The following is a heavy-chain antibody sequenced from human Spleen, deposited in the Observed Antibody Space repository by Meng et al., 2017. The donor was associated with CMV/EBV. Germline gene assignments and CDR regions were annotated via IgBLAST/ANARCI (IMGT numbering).Heavy chain of an antibody. D-gene: IGHD3-3*01. J-gene: IGHJ6*02. V-gene: IGHV3-30*04. CDR3: ARDLTYDFWSGYYREYYYYGMDV. CDR1: GFTFSSYA. Sequence: GESLKISCAASGFTFSSYAMHWVRQAPGKGLEWVAVISYDGSNKYYADSVKGRFTTSRDNSKNTLYLQMNSLRAEDTAVYYCARDLTYDFWSGYYREYYYYGMDVWGQGTTVTVS. CDR2: ISYDGSNK.